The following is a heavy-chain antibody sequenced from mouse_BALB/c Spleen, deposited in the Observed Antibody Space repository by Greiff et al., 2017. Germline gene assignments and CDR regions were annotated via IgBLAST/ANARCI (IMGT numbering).Heavy chain of an antibody. CDR3: ARRYGSSYGEVDY. J-gene: IGHJ2*01. V-gene: IGHV1-7*01. CDR1: GYTFTSYW. Sequence: VQLVESGAELAKPGASVKMSCKASGYTFTSYWMHWVKQRPGQGLEWIGYINPSTGYTEYNQKFKDKATLTADKSSSTAYMQLSSLTSEDSAVYYCARRYGSSYGEVDYWGQGTTLTVSS. CDR2: INPSTGYT. D-gene: IGHD1-1*01.